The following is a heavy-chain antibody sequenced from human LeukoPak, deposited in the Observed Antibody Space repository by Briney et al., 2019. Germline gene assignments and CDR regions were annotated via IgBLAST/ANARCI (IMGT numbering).Heavy chain of an antibody. V-gene: IGHV3-23*01. Sequence: GGSLRLSCAASGFTFSSYAMSWVRQAPGKGLEWVSSISGSGDSTYYADSVKGRFTISRDNSKNTLYLQMNSLRAEDTAVYYCAKDDSSSWSAFDYWGQGTLVTVSS. CDR2: ISGSGDST. D-gene: IGHD6-13*01. CDR1: GFTFSSYA. J-gene: IGHJ4*02. CDR3: AKDDSSSWSAFDY.